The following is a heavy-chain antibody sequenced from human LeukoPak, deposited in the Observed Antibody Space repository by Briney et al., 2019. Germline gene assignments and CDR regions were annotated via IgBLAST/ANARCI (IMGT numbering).Heavy chain of an antibody. CDR1: GFTFSSYA. Sequence: QSGGSLRLSCAASGFTFSSYAMHWVRQAPGKGLVWVSRINSDGSSTSYADSVKGRFTISRDNAKNTLYLQMNSLRAEDTAVYYCARVRAPGPFDYWGQGTLVTVSS. V-gene: IGHV3-74*01. CDR2: INSDGSST. CDR3: ARVRAPGPFDY. D-gene: IGHD1-14*01. J-gene: IGHJ4*02.